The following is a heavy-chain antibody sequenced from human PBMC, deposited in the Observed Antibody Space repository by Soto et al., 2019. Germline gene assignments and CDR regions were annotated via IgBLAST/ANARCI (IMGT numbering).Heavy chain of an antibody. CDR2: IWYDGSNK. V-gene: IGHV3-33*01. Sequence: QVQLVESGGGVVQPGRSLRLSCAASGFTFSSYGMHWVRQAPGKGLEWVAVIWYDGSNKYYADSVKGRFTISRDNSKNTLYLQINSRRAKATAVYYGARDYDISGYPRSSFDSWAREPWSPSP. CDR1: GFTFSSYG. CDR3: ARDYDISGYPRSSFDS. J-gene: IGHJ4*02. D-gene: IGHD3-22*01.